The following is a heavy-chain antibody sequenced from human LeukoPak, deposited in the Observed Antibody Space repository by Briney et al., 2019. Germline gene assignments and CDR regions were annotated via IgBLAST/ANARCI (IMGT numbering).Heavy chain of an antibody. Sequence: GGSLRLSCAASGFTFSSYSMNWVRQAPGKGLEWVSSISSSSSYIYYADSVKGRFTISRDNAKNSLYLQMNSLRAEDTAVYYCARGSPLVRGVTALLDYWGQGTLVTVSS. J-gene: IGHJ4*02. CDR1: GFTFSSYS. V-gene: IGHV3-21*01. CDR2: ISSSSSYI. D-gene: IGHD3-10*01. CDR3: ARGSPLVRGVTALLDY.